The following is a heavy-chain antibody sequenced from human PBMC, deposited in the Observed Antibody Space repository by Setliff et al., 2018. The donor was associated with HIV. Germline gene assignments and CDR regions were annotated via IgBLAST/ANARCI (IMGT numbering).Heavy chain of an antibody. CDR3: ARDTARLKEGTEY. Sequence: SETLSLTCTVSGGSISSGGYYWAWIRQPPGKGLEWIGSIHYTGDTYYNPSLKSRITISVDTSKNQFSLRLDSVTAADTAVYYCARDTARLKEGTEYWGQGTLVTVS. CDR2: IHYTGDT. CDR1: GGSISSGGYY. D-gene: IGHD5-18*01. J-gene: IGHJ4*02. V-gene: IGHV4-39*01.